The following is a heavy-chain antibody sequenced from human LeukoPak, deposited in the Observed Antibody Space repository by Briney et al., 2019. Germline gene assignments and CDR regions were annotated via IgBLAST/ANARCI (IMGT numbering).Heavy chain of an antibody. J-gene: IGHJ4*02. CDR1: GGSFSGYY. CDR2: IYYSGST. D-gene: IGHD4-17*01. Sequence: SETLSLTCAVYGGSFSGYYWSWIRQPPGKGLEWIGYIYYSGSTNYNPSLKSRVTISVDTSKNQFSLKLSSVTAADTAVYYCARLPYGDYGVIDYWGQGTLVTVSS. V-gene: IGHV4-59*08. CDR3: ARLPYGDYGVIDY.